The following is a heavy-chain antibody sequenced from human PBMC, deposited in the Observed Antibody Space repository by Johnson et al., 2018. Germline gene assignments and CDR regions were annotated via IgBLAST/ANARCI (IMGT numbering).Heavy chain of an antibody. CDR1: GFTFNSYA. V-gene: IGHV3-48*01. Sequence: VQLVESGGGLVQPGGSLRLSCAASGFTFNSYAMNWVRQAPGKGLECVSYISTRSSAIYYADSVRGRFTISRENAKNSRYRQMNSLRAEDTAGYYCAREGYDSSGYYPYYMDVWGKGTTVTVSS. CDR3: AREGYDSSGYYPYYMDV. CDR2: ISTRSSAI. D-gene: IGHD3-22*01. J-gene: IGHJ6*03.